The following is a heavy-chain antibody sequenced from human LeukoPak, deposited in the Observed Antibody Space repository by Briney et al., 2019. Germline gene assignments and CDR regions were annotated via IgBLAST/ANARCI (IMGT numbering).Heavy chain of an antibody. Sequence: SETLSLTCTVSGGSISKSIYYWAWIRQPPGKGLEWIGTISYSGSTYYNPSLKSRVTISVDTSKNQFSLKLNSVTAADTAVYYCATGRAAAGQYYFDYWGQGTLVTVSS. V-gene: IGHV4-39*01. CDR1: GGSISKSIYY. D-gene: IGHD6-13*01. CDR2: ISYSGST. J-gene: IGHJ4*02. CDR3: ATGRAAAGQYYFDY.